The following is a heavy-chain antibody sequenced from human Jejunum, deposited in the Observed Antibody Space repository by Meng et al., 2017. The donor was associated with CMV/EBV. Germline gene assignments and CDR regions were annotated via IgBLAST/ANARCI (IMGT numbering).Heavy chain of an antibody. Sequence: QLQLVDPRGDLVKPGGSLRLSCAVSGFTFSDYFMDWTRQAPGKGLEWISHIGNCGGDMYYAHSVRGRFTISRDKTNNLLFLQMHSLRAEDTALYYCVTVASSTIHHWGQGTLVTVSS. V-gene: IGHV3-11*01. D-gene: IGHD2-2*01. CDR3: VTVASSTIHH. J-gene: IGHJ5*02. CDR2: IGNCGGDM. CDR1: GFTFSDYF.